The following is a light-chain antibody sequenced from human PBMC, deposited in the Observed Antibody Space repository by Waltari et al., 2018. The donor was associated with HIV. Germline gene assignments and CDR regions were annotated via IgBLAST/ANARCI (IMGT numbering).Light chain of an antibody. CDR3: QQYYSTLALT. CDR2: WAS. Sequence: DIVMTQSPDSLAVSLGERATINCKSSQSVLYSSNNKNDLAWYQEKPGQPPKLLISWASTRESGVPDRFRGSGSGTDFTLTISSLQAEDVAVYYCQQYYSTLALTFGGGTKVEIK. CDR1: QSVLYSSNNKND. V-gene: IGKV4-1*01. J-gene: IGKJ4*01.